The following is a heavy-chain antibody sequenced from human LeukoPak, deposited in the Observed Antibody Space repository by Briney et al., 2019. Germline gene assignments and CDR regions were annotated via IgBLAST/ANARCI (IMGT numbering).Heavy chain of an antibody. J-gene: IGHJ4*02. CDR1: GFTFSTYS. CDR3: ARSSRELRGYAPWEVMPPFDY. CDR2: ISDDGSNI. D-gene: IGHD4-23*01. V-gene: IGHV3-30*04. Sequence: PGRSLRLSCVASGFTFSTYSMHWVRQAPGKGLECVAAISDDGSNINYADSVKGRLTISRDNSKNTLHLQMSSLRAEDTAVYYCARSSRELRGYAPWEVMPPFDYWGQGTLVTVSS.